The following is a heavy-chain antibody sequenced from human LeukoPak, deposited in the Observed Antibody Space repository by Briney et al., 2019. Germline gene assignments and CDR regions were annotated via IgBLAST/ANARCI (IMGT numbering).Heavy chain of an antibody. J-gene: IGHJ6*03. V-gene: IGHV1-69*13. CDR2: IIPIFGTA. CDR1: GGTFISYA. CDR3: ASGTTIYYYYMDV. D-gene: IGHD1-1*01. Sequence: ASVKVSCKASGGTFISYAISWVRQAPGQGLEWMGGIIPIFGTANYAQKFQGRVTITADESTSTAYMELSSLRSEDTAVYYCASGTTIYYYYMDVWGKGTTVTVSS.